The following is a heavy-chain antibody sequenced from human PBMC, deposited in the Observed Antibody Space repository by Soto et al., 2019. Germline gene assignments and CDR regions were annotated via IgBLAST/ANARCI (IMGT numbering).Heavy chain of an antibody. CDR2: INHSGST. Sequence: SETLSLTCAVYGGSFSGYYWSWIRQPPGKGLEWIGEINHSGSTNYNPSLKSRVTISVDTSKNQFSLKLSSVTAADTAVYYCARRGTVTTLVRYYYYMDVWGKGTTVTVSS. J-gene: IGHJ6*03. D-gene: IGHD4-17*01. V-gene: IGHV4-34*01. CDR3: ARRGTVTTLVRYYYYMDV. CDR1: GGSFSGYY.